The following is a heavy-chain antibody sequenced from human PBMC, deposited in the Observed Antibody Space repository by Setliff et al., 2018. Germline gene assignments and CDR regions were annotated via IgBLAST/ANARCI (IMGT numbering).Heavy chain of an antibody. CDR3: ARGPPGYYYYMNV. J-gene: IGHJ6*03. Sequence: SETLSLTCSVSGASITSGGFYWTWIRQPPGKGLEWIGYIHPWGGSSESTNYSPSLKSRITISLDKSKSQFSLKLTSVTEADTAVYYCARGPPGYYYYMNVWGQGTTVTVSS. V-gene: IGHV4-61*08. CDR1: GASITSGGFY. CDR2: IHPWGGSSEST.